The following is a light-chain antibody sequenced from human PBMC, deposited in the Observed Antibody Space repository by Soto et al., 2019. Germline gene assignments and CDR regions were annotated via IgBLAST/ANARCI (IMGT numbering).Light chain of an antibody. CDR2: AAS. CDR1: QGISSY. J-gene: IGKJ1*01. CDR3: QQYYSYPRA. Sequence: AIRMTQSPSSLSASTGDRVTISCRASQGISSYLAWYQKKPGKAPKLLIYAASTLQRGVPSRFSGSGSGTDFTLTLGWLQSGDFATYFCQQYYSYPRAFGQGTKVEIK. V-gene: IGKV1-8*01.